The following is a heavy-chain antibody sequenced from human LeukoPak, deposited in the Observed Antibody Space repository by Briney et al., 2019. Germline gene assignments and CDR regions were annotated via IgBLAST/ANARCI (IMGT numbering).Heavy chain of an antibody. J-gene: IGHJ4*02. CDR3: ARDRSPIIVGATFYFDY. CDR2: INTNTGNQ. CDR1: GYTFTSYA. V-gene: IGHV7-4-1*02. Sequence: ASVKVSCKASGYTFTSYAMNWVRQAPGQGLEWMGWINTNTGNQTYAQGFTGRFVFSLDTSVSTAYLQISSLKAEDTAVYYCARDRSPIIVGATFYFDYWGQGTLVTVSS. D-gene: IGHD1-26*01.